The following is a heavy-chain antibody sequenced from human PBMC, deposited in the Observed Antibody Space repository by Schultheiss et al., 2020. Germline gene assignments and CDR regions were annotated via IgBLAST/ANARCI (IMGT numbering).Heavy chain of an antibody. CDR1: GGTFSSYA. V-gene: IGHV1-69*13. Sequence: AVKVSCKASGGTFSSYAISWVRQAPGQGLEWMGGIIPIFGTANYAQKFQGRVTITADESTSTAYMELSSLRSEDTAVYYCASSNYYYYYGMDVWGQGTTVTVSS. D-gene: IGHD5/OR15-5a*01. CDR3: ASSNYYYYYGMDV. CDR2: IIPIFGTA. J-gene: IGHJ6*02.